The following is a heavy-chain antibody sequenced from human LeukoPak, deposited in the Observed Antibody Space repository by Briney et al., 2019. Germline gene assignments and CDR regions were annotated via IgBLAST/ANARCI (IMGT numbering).Heavy chain of an antibody. CDR2: IYHSGST. D-gene: IGHD3-22*01. CDR1: GGSISSSNW. J-gene: IGHJ4*02. Sequence: SGTLSLTCAVSGGSISSSNWWSWVRQPPGKGLEWIGEIYHSGSTNYNPSLKSRVTISVDKSKNQFSLKLSSVTAADTAVYYCARAISAYYYDSSGYYFDYWGQGTLVTVSS. CDR3: ARAISAYYYDSSGYYFDY. V-gene: IGHV4-4*02.